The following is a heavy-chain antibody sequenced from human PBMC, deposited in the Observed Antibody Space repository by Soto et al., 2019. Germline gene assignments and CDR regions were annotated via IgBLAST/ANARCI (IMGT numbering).Heavy chain of an antibody. J-gene: IGHJ6*02. Sequence: PGESLKISCKGSGYSFTSYWIGWVRQMPGKGLEWMGIIYPCDSDTRYSPSFQGQVTISADKSISTVYLQWSSLKASDTAMYYCARHVGDSSSWYYYYYGMDVWGQGTTVTVSS. D-gene: IGHD6-13*01. CDR1: GYSFTSYW. CDR3: ARHVGDSSSWYYYYYGMDV. V-gene: IGHV5-51*01. CDR2: IYPCDSDT.